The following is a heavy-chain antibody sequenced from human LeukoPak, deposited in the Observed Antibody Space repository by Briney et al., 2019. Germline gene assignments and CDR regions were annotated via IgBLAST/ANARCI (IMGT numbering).Heavy chain of an antibody. CDR2: ISYDGSNK. J-gene: IGHJ4*02. D-gene: IGHD2-21*02. CDR3: AKDRIPYCGGDCYSPFDY. CDR1: GFTFSSYG. Sequence: GGTLRLSCAASGFTFSSYGMHWVRQAPGKGLEWVAVISYDGSNKYYADSVKGRFTISRDNSKNTLYLQMNSLRAEDTAVYYCAKDRIPYCGGDCYSPFDYWGQGTLVTVSS. V-gene: IGHV3-30*18.